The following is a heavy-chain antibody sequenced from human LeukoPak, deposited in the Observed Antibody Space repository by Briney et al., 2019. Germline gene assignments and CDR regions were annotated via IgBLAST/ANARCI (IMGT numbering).Heavy chain of an antibody. J-gene: IGHJ4*02. D-gene: IGHD3-9*01. CDR2: INHSGST. CDR1: GGSFSGYY. V-gene: IGHV4-34*01. Sequence: SETLSLTCAVYGGSFSGYYWSWIRQPPGKGLEWIGEINHSGSTNYNPSLKSRVTISVDTSKNQFSLKLSSVTAADTAVYYCAGAYLYYDILTGYYNVRIDYWGQGTLVTVSS. CDR3: AGAYLYYDILTGYYNVRIDY.